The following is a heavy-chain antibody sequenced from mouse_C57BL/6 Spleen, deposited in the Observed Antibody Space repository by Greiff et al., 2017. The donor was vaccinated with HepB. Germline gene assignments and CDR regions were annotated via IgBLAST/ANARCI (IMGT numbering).Heavy chain of an antibody. CDR2: IWGVGST. J-gene: IGHJ1*03. Sequence: VMLVESGPGLVAPSQSLSITCTVSGFSLTSYGVDWVRQSPGKGLEWLGVIWGVGSTNYNSALKSRLSISKDNSKSQVFLKMNSLQTDDTAMYYCARNYYGSSSNWYFDVWGTGTTVTVSS. CDR1: GFSLTSYG. CDR3: ARNYYGSSSNWYFDV. D-gene: IGHD1-1*01. V-gene: IGHV2-6*01.